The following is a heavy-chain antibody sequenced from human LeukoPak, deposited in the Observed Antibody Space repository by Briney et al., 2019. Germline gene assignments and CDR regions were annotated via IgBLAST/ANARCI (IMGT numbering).Heavy chain of an antibody. CDR1: GYTFTGYY. Sequence: ASVKVSCKASGYTFTGYYMHWVRQAPGQGLEWMGWINPNSGGTNYAQKFQGRVTMTRDTSISTAYMELSRLRSDDTAVYYCARVGPDSLSGYYTFYPTYYFDYWGQGTLVTVSS. CDR3: ARVGPDSLSGYYTFYPTYYFDY. CDR2: INPNSGGT. D-gene: IGHD3/OR15-3a*01. J-gene: IGHJ4*02. V-gene: IGHV1-2*02.